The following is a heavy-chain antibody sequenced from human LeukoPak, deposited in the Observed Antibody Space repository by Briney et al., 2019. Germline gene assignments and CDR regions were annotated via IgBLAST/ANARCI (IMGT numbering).Heavy chain of an antibody. J-gene: IGHJ5*02. CDR1: GFTFRNYW. CDR3: ASGTYYYDSSGYFEFDP. V-gene: IGHV3-74*01. Sequence: PGGSLRLSCVASGFTFRNYWMHWVRQAPGKGLVWVSRINGDGGSTTYADSVKGRFTISRDNTKNTLYLHMNSLRAEDTAVYYCASGTYYYDSSGYFEFDPWGQGTLVTVSS. D-gene: IGHD3-22*01. CDR2: INGDGGST.